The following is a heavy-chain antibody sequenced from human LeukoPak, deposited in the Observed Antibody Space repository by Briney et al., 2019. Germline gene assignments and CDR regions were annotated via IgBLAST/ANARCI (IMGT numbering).Heavy chain of an antibody. CDR3: ARELVYCSSTSCYYFDY. CDR1: GGSIRSYY. D-gene: IGHD2-2*01. CDR2: IYTSGST. V-gene: IGHV4-4*07. J-gene: IGHJ4*02. Sequence: SETLSLTCTVSGGSIRSYYCSWIRQPAGKGLEWIGRIYTSGSTNYNPSLKSRVTISVDTSKNQFSLKLSSVTAADTAVYYCARELVYCSSTSCYYFDYWGQGTLVTVSS.